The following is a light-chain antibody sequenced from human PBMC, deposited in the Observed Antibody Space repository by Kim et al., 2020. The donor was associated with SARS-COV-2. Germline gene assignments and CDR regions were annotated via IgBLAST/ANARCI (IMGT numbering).Light chain of an antibody. CDR3: QQYSSYPLT. V-gene: IGKV1D-16*01. Sequence: DIQMTQSPSSVSASVGDTVTITCRASQGVSRWVAWYQAKPGKAPKSLIYDASSLQTGVPARFGGSGSGTDFTLTISSLQPEDFATYVCQQYSSYPLTFGGGTKVDIK. CDR2: DAS. CDR1: QGVSRW. J-gene: IGKJ4*01.